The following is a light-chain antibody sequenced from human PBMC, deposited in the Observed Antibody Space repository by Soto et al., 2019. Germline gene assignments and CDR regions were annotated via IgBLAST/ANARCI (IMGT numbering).Light chain of an antibody. CDR3: QQYNNWPPWT. J-gene: IGKJ1*01. CDR2: SAS. V-gene: IGKV3-15*01. CDR1: QSISSN. Sequence: ELVMTQSPATLSVSPGERATLSCRASQSISSNLAWYQHKPGQAPRLLIYSASTRATGIPARFSGSGSGTEFTLTISSLQSEDFAVYYCQQYNNWPPWTFGQGTKVDIK.